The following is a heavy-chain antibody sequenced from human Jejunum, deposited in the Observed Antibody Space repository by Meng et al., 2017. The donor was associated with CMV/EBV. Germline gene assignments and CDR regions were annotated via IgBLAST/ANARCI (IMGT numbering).Heavy chain of an antibody. CDR2: INSDGSST. V-gene: IGHV3-74*01. Sequence: EVQLVESGGGLVQPGGSLRLSCAASGLTFSSYLMHWVRQPPGKGLVWVSRINSDGSSTSYADSVKGRFTISRDNVRNTLYLQINSLRAEDTAVYFCVRHLEYYFDYWGQGTLVTVSS. J-gene: IGHJ4*02. CDR1: GLTFSSYL. CDR3: VRHLEYYFDY.